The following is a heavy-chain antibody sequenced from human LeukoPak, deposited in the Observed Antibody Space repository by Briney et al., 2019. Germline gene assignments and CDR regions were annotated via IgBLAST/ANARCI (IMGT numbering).Heavy chain of an antibody. D-gene: IGHD3-9*01. J-gene: IGHJ4*02. CDR2: ITSGGDYI. Sequence: GGSLRLSCAASGFTFNTFNMNWVRPAGGEGLEWVSSITSGGDYIYYADSVKGRFTTSRDNAKNSLSLQLNSLRVEDTAVYYCARGHYDVLAASYKWTPDYWGQGTLVTVSS. CDR3: ARGHYDVLAASYKWTPDY. V-gene: IGHV3-21*01. CDR1: GFTFNTFN.